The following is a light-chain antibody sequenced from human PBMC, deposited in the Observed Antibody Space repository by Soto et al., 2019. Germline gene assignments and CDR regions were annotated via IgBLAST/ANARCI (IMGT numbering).Light chain of an antibody. Sequence: DIQLTQSPSFLSASVGDRVTITCRASQGISSYLAWYQQKPGKAPKLLIYAASTLQSGVPSRFSGSGSGTEFTLTISSLQPEDFETHYCQQINSYPLALGGGTNVDIK. V-gene: IGKV1-9*01. CDR1: QGISSY. CDR3: QQINSYPLA. J-gene: IGKJ4*01. CDR2: AAS.